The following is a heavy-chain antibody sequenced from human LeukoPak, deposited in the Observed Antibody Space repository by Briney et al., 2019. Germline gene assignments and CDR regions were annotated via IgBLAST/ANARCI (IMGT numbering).Heavy chain of an antibody. D-gene: IGHD3-10*01. CDR3: VRDKRFPDDVFDI. CDR1: GFTFSSYA. CDR2: ISASDGRT. Sequence: GGSLRLSCAASGFTFSSYAMSWVRQAPGKGLEWVSAISASDGRTWYADSVRGRFTISRDNFKNTLYVQIISLRAEDTAVYYCVRDKRFPDDVFDIWGQGTLVTVSS. V-gene: IGHV3-23*01. J-gene: IGHJ3*02.